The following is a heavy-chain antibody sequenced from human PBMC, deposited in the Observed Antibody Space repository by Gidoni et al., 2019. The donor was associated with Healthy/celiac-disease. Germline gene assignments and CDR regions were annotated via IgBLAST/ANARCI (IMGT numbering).Heavy chain of an antibody. Sequence: EVQLLESGGGLVQPGGSLRLSCAASGFTFSSYAMSWVRQAPGKGLEWVSAISGSGGSTYYADAVKGRFTISRDNSKNTLYLQMNSLRAEDTAVYYCAKDPYDILTGFDYWGQGTLVTVSS. D-gene: IGHD3-9*01. CDR1: GFTFSSYA. V-gene: IGHV3-23*01. J-gene: IGHJ4*02. CDR3: AKDPYDILTGFDY. CDR2: ISGSGGST.